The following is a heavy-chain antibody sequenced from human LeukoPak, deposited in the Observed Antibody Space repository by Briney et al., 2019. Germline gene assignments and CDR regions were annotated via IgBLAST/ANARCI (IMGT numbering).Heavy chain of an antibody. V-gene: IGHV3-48*01. J-gene: IGHJ4*02. CDR1: GFTFSSYS. CDR3: ARAIAARPY. CDR2: ISSSSSTI. D-gene: IGHD6-6*01. Sequence: GSLRLSCAASGFTFSSYSMNWVRQAPGKGLEWVSYISSSSSTIYYADSVKGRFTISRDNAKNSLYLQMNSLRAEDTAVYYCARAIAARPYWGQGTLVTVSS.